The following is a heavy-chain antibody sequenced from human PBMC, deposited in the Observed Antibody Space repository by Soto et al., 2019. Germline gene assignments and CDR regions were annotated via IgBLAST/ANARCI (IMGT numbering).Heavy chain of an antibody. V-gene: IGHV1-69*13. CDR3: ARTRYYYDSSGYFTSEYYSYAMDV. CDR2: IIPIFGTA. J-gene: IGHJ6*02. CDR1: GGTFSNYA. Sequence: GASVKVSCKASGGTFSNYAISWVRQAPGQGLEWMGGIIPIFGTANYAQKFRGRVTITADESTSTAYMELSSLRSEDTAVYYCARTRYYYDSSGYFTSEYYSYAMDVWGQGTTVTVSS. D-gene: IGHD3-22*01.